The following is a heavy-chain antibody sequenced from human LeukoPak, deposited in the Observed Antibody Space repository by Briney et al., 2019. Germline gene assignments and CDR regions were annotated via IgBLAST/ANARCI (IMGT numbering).Heavy chain of an antibody. CDR2: IKSKVHGGTL. D-gene: IGHD5-24*01. V-gene: IGHV3-15*01. CDR1: GFTFSNAW. CDR3: ATDRDATHLNY. Sequence: GGSLRLSCAASGFTFSNAWMNWLRQAPGKGLEWVGRIKSKVHGGTLEYAAPVKGRFTISRDDSENTLHLQMSSLTSEDTAVYYCATDRDATHLNYWGQGTLVTVS. J-gene: IGHJ4*02.